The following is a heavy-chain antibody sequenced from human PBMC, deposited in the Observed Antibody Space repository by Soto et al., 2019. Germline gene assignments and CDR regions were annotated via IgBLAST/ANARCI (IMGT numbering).Heavy chain of an antibody. V-gene: IGHV3-15*05. J-gene: IGHJ4*02. CDR2: IKSKNDGGTV. Sequence: EVQLVESGGGLVEPGGSLRLSCVVSGLTFSQTYMSWVRQAPGKGLEWIARIKSKNDGGTVDYAAPVKGRFTISRDDSKNTVYLEMNSLKTEDTAMYYCTTDPWIWGQGSLVTVSS. D-gene: IGHD2-2*03. CDR1: GLTFSQTY. CDR3: TTDPWI.